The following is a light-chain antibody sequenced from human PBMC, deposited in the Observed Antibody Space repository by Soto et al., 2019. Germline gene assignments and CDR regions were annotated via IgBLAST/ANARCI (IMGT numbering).Light chain of an antibody. CDR3: VQTLQTPFT. CDR1: QSLLHSNGYNY. J-gene: IGKJ3*01. Sequence: DIVMTQSPLSLPVTPGEPASISCRSSQSLLHSNGYNYLDWYLQKPGQSPQLLIYLGSNRSSGVPDRFSGSESGTEFTLKLSRVEAEDVGVYYCVQTLQTPFTFGPGTKVDIK. CDR2: LGS. V-gene: IGKV2-28*01.